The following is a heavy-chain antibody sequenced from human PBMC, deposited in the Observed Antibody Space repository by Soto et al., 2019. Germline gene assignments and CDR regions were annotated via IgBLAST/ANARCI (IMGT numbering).Heavy chain of an antibody. CDR2: INPSGGST. V-gene: IGHV1-46*01. CDR1: GYTFTSYY. D-gene: IGHD2-2*01. Sequence: QVQLVQSGAEVKKPGASVKVSCKASGYTFTSYYMHWVRQAPGQGLEWMGIINPSGGSTSYAQKCQGRVTMTRDTSTSTVSMELSSLRSEDTAVYYCARSIYCISTSCYHYYGMDVWGQGTTVTVSS. CDR3: ARSIYCISTSCYHYYGMDV. J-gene: IGHJ6*02.